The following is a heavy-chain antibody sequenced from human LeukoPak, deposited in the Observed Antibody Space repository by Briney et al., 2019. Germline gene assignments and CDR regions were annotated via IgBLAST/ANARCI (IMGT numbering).Heavy chain of an antibody. CDR3: ARNRHGYSYCTDY. CDR2: ISSTGSTI. CDR1: GFTFSSYE. Sequence: GGSLRLSCAASGFTFSSYEMNWVRQAPGKGLEWVSYISSTGSTIYYADSLKGRFTISRDNAKNSLYLQMNSLRAEDTAVYYYARNRHGYSYCTDYWGQGTLVTVSS. V-gene: IGHV3-48*03. J-gene: IGHJ4*02. D-gene: IGHD5-18*01.